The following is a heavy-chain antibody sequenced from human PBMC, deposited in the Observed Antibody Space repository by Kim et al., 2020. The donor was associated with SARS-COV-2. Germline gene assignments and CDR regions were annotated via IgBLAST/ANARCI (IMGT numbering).Heavy chain of an antibody. CDR2: ISYSGTT. CDR1: GGSITSYY. J-gene: IGHJ5*02. CDR3: ARDGRAGGGYYGRFDP. V-gene: IGHV4-59*01. Sequence: SETLSLTCSVSGGSITSYYWSWIRQSPGKGLEWIGYISYSGTTNYNPSLKSRVTISLDTSKNQFSLKLTSVTAADTAVYHCARDGRAGGGYYGRFDPWG. D-gene: IGHD3-22*01.